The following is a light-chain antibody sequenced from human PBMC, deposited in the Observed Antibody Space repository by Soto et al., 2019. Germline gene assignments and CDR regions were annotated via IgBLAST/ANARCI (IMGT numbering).Light chain of an antibody. CDR1: SGHSSYA. V-gene: IGLV4-69*01. CDR2: LNSDGSH. Sequence: QAVVTQSPSASASLGASVKLTCTLSSGHSSYAIAWHQQQAEKGPRYLMKLNSDGSHSKGDGIPDRFSGSSSGAERYLTISSLQSEDEADYYCQTWATGTVVFGGGTKVTVL. CDR3: QTWATGTVV. J-gene: IGLJ2*01.